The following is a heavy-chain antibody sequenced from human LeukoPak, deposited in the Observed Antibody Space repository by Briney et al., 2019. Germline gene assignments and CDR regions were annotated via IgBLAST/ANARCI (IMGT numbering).Heavy chain of an antibody. CDR1: GYTFTSYY. CDR3: ARGRYSSGWYKEKPWFDP. V-gene: IGHV1-46*01. Sequence: ASVKVSCKASGYTFTSYYMHWVRQAPGEGLEWMGIINTTGGSTRYAQKFQGRVTMTRDTSTSTVYMELSSLRSEDTAVYYCARGRYSSGWYKEKPWFDPWGQGILVTVSS. J-gene: IGHJ5*02. D-gene: IGHD6-19*01. CDR2: INTTGGST.